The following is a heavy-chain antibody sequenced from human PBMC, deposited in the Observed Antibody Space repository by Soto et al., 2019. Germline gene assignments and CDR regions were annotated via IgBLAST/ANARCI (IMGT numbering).Heavy chain of an antibody. Sequence: EVQLVESGGGLIQPGGSLRLSCAASGFTVSSNYMSWVRQAPGKGLEWVSVIYSGGSTYYADSVKGRFTISRDNSKNTLYLQMNSLRAEDTAVYYCARDLDPPRRSERRGNNAFDIWGQGTMVTVSS. CDR1: GFTVSSNY. CDR2: IYSGGST. V-gene: IGHV3-53*01. J-gene: IGHJ3*02. D-gene: IGHD3-16*01. CDR3: ARDLDPPRRSERRGNNAFDI.